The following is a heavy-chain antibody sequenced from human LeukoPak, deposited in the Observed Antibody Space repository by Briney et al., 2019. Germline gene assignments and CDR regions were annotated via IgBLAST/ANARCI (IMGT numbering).Heavy chain of an antibody. CDR3: ARRSYDFWSGDDY. CDR1: GYSFTSYW. D-gene: IGHD3-3*01. V-gene: IGHV5-51*01. J-gene: IGHJ4*02. Sequence: GESLKISCKGSGYSFTSYWIGWVRQMPGKGLEWMGIIYPGDSDTRYSPSFQGQVTISADKSISAAYLQWSSLKASDTAMYYCARRSYDFWSGDDYWGQGTLVTVSS. CDR2: IYPGDSDT.